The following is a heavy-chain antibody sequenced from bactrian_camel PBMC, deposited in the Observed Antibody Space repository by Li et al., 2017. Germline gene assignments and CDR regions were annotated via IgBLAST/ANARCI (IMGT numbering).Heavy chain of an antibody. Sequence: DVQLVESGGGSVQAGGSLRLSCAASGATASSYCMGWVRQAPGKEREGVAAFDRDGSTNYVDSVKGRFTISRDNAKNTAYLQMSSLKAEDSAKYYCGSCGELPRSQGTQVTVS. J-gene: IGHJ4*01. D-gene: IGHD1*01. CDR2: FDRDGST. V-gene: IGHV3S67*01. CDR1: GATASSYC.